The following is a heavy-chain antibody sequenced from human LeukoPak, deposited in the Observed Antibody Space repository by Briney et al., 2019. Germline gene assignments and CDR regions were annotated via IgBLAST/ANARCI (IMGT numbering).Heavy chain of an antibody. CDR1: GFTFSSYA. CDR3: AKGEGYGDYGGYFDY. Sequence: GGSLILSCAASGFTFSSYAMSWVRQAPGKGLEWVSAISGSGGSTYYADSVKGRFTISRDNSKNTLYLQMNSLRAEDTAVYYCAKGEGYGDYGGYFDYWGQGTLVTVSS. V-gene: IGHV3-23*01. D-gene: IGHD4-17*01. CDR2: ISGSGGST. J-gene: IGHJ4*02.